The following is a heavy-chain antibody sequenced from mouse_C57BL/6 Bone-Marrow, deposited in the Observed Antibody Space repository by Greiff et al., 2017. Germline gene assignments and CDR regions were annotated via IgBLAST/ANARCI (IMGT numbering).Heavy chain of an antibody. CDR2: IDPSDSYT. D-gene: IGHD2-5*01. CDR3: ARCSNPHWYFDV. V-gene: IGHV1-59*01. CDR1: GYTFTGYW. Sequence: QVQLQQPGAELVRPGTSVKLSCKASGYTFTGYWMHWVKQRPGQGLEWIGMIDPSDSYTNYNQKFKGKATLTVDTSSSTAYMQLSSLTSEDSAVYYCARCSNPHWYFDVWGTGTTVTVSS. J-gene: IGHJ1*03.